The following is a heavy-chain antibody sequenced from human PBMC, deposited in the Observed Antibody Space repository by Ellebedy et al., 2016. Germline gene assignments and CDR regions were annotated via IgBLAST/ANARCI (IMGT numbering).Heavy chain of an antibody. V-gene: IGHV3-69-1*02. Sequence: GGSLRLSXAASGFSFSSYNMNWVRQAPGKGLTWVAFISSNSDTNYYADSVKGRFSISRDNAKSSVFLQMNSLRAEDTAIYFCVRDRAYGSRHWFDTWGQGTLVAVSS. J-gene: IGHJ5*02. D-gene: IGHD3-22*01. CDR2: ISSNSDTN. CDR3: VRDRAYGSRHWFDT. CDR1: GFSFSSYN.